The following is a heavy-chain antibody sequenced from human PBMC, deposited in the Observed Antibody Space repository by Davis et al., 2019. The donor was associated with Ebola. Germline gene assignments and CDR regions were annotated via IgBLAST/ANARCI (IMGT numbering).Heavy chain of an antibody. CDR2: ISSSSSYI. D-gene: IGHD6-19*01. Sequence: GESLKISCAASGFTFSSYSMNWVRQAPGKGLEWVSSISSSSSYIYYADSVKGRFTISRDNAKNSLYLQMNSLRDEDTAVYYCARDTEYSSGWYPFDYWGQGTLVTVSS. J-gene: IGHJ4*02. CDR1: GFTFSSYS. CDR3: ARDTEYSSGWYPFDY. V-gene: IGHV3-21*01.